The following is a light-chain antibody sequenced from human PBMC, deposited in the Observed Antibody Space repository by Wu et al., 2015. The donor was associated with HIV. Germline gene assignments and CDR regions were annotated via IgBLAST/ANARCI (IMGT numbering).Light chain of an antibody. CDR3: QQRSNWPPIT. CDR1: QSVSSN. J-gene: IGKJ5*01. Sequence: IVLTQSPGTLSLSPGERATLSCRASQSVSSNYVAWYQQKPGQAPRLLIYDASNRATGIPARFSGSGSGTDFTLTISSLEPEDFAVYYCQQRSNWPPITFGQGTRLEIK. CDR2: DAS. V-gene: IGKV3-11*01.